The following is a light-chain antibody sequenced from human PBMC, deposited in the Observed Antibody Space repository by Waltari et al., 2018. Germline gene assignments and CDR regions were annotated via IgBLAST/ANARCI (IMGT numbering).Light chain of an antibody. CDR3: QQYESAPRT. CDR2: WAS. Sequence: DIVMTQSPDSLAVSLGERATIHCKSSQSVLHSSNNKNYLAWYQQKPGQPPKLLIYWASTRESGVPDRVSGSGSGTDFTLTSTSLQAEDVAVYHCQQYESAPRTFGQGTKVEI. CDR1: QSVLHSSNNKNY. J-gene: IGKJ1*01. V-gene: IGKV4-1*01.